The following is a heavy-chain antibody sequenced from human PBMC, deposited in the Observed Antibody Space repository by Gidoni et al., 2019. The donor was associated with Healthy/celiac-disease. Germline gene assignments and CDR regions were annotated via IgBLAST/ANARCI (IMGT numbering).Heavy chain of an antibody. Sequence: QLQLQKWGAGRLKPSETRCLIGAGYGGSFSGHYWSWTRQPPGKGLEWIGEINHSGSTNYNPYLKSRVTISVDTSKNQFSLKLSSVTAADATVDYCARVKRQQLGLYYYDYMDVWGKGTTVTVSS. D-gene: IGHD6-13*01. CDR3: ARVKRQQLGLYYYDYMDV. J-gene: IGHJ6*03. V-gene: IGHV4-34*01. CDR2: INHSGST. CDR1: GGSFSGHY.